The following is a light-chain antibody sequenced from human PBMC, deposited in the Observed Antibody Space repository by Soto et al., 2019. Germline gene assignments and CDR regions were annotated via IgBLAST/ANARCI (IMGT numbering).Light chain of an antibody. CDR3: QQSYSTHRT. J-gene: IGKJ1*01. V-gene: IGKV1-39*01. CDR1: QTINNY. CDR2: AAS. Sequence: DLQMTQSPSSLSASVGDRVSITCRASQTINNYLNWYLQKPGKAPKLLIYAASTLQSGVPSRFSGSRSGTDFTLTISCLQREDFVTYYCQQSYSTHRTFGQGTKVEIK.